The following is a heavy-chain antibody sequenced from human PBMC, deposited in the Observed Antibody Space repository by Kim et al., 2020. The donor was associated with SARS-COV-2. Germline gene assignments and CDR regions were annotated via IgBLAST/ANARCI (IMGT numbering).Heavy chain of an antibody. D-gene: IGHD6-6*01. CDR3: ARDASRHSSSSGVVSWFDP. CDR1: GFTFSDYY. J-gene: IGHJ5*02. CDR2: ISSSSSYT. Sequence: GGSLRLSCAASGFTFSDYYMSWIRQAPGKGLEWVSYISSSSSYTNYADSVKGRFTISRDNAKNSLYLQMNSLRAEDTAVYYCARDASRHSSSSGVVSWFDPWGQGTLVTVSS. V-gene: IGHV3-11*05.